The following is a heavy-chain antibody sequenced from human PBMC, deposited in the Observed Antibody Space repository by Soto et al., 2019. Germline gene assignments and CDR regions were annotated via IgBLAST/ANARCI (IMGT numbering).Heavy chain of an antibody. D-gene: IGHD1-20*01. CDR2: IYYSGST. CDR3: AREGHITGIH. J-gene: IGHJ4*02. V-gene: IGHV4-59*01. CDR1: GGSISSYY. Sequence: SETLSLTCTVSGGSISSYYWSWIRQPPGKGLEWIGYIYYSGSTNYNPSLKSRVTISVDTSKNQFSLKLSSVTAADTAVYYCAREGHITGIHWGQGTLVTVSS.